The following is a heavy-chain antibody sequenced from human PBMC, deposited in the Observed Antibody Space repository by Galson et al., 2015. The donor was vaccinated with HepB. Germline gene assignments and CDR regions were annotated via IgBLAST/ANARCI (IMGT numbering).Heavy chain of an antibody. D-gene: IGHD1-26*01. CDR1: GFTFDDYA. CDR3: AKVVRGATRVAYFDY. J-gene: IGHJ4*02. V-gene: IGHV3-9*01. CDR2: ISWNSGSI. Sequence: SLRLSCAASGFTFDDYAMHWVRQAPGKGLEWVSGISWNSGSIGYADSVKGRFTISRDNAKNSLYLQMNSLRAEDTALYYCAKVVRGATRVAYFDYWGQGTLVTVSS.